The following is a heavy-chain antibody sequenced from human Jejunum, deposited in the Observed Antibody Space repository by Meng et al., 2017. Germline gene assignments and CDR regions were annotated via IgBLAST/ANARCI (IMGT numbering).Heavy chain of an antibody. CDR1: GYTFTSNY. CDR3: ARDMPYSSGSFDF. CDR2: ITAGNGNT. Sequence: QSGADVKRPGASVKISCKTSGYTFTSNYMHWVRQAPGQSLEWMGWITAGNGNTKYSQKFQGRVTITRDTSASTAYMELSSLIFEDTAVYYCARDMPYSSGSFDFWGQGTLVTVSS. V-gene: IGHV1-3*01. D-gene: IGHD3-10*01. J-gene: IGHJ4*02.